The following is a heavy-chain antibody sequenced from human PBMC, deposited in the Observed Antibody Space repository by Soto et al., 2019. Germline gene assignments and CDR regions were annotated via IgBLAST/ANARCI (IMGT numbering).Heavy chain of an antibody. J-gene: IGHJ5*02. CDR1: GVTISSSVW. Sequence: PSETLSLTCAVSGVTISSSVWWSWVRQPPGKGLEWIGEIYPGRNTNYNPSLKSRAIISLDKSKNQFSLNLTSVTAADTAIYYCARKFGGLRYWFDPWGQGTLVTVSS. CDR3: ARKFGGLRYWFDP. V-gene: IGHV4-4*02. CDR2: IYPGRNT. D-gene: IGHD2-15*01.